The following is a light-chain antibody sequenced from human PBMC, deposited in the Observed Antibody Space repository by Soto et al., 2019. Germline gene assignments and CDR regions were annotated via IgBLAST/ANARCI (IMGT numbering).Light chain of an antibody. CDR3: QQRSNWPVT. J-gene: IGKJ1*01. V-gene: IGKV3-11*01. CDR2: DAS. Sequence: EIVLTQSPATLSLSPGEGATLSCRASQSVSSYLAWYQQKPGQAPRLLIYDASNRATGIPARFSGSGSGTDFTLIISSLEPEDFAVYYGQQRSNWPVTFGLGTKVEV. CDR1: QSVSSY.